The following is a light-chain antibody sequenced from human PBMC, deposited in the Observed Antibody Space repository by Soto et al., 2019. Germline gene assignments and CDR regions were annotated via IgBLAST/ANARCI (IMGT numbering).Light chain of an antibody. CDR1: QSVSSSY. V-gene: IGKV3-20*01. CDR2: GAS. Sequence: EIVLTQSPGTLPLSPGERATLSCRASQSVSSSYLVWYQQKPGQAPRPLIYGASSRATGIPDRFSGSGSVTDFTLTISRLEAEDFAVYYCQQYGSSPFTFGQGNKLEIK. CDR3: QQYGSSPFT. J-gene: IGKJ2*01.